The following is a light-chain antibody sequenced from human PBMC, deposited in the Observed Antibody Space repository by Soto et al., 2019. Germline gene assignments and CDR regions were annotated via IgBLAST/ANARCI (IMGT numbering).Light chain of an antibody. CDR3: QQLNSYPIT. Sequence: ILLTQSPSALSASVGDRVTITCLASQGISNYLAWYQQRPGKAPKLLIYAASTLQSGVPSRFSGSGSATDFTLNISSLQPEDFATYYCQQLNSYPITFGQGTRLEI. J-gene: IGKJ5*01. V-gene: IGKV1-9*01. CDR2: AAS. CDR1: QGISNY.